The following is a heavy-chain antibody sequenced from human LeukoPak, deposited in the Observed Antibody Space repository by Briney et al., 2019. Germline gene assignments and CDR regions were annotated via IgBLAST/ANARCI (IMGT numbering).Heavy chain of an antibody. CDR1: GGSISSSSYY. CDR3: ARKHVLRFSAGWFDP. Sequence: SETLSLTCTVSGGSISSSSYYWGWIRQPPGKGLEWIGSIYYSGSTYYNPSLKSRVTISVDTSNNQFSLKLSSVTAADTAVYYCARKHVLRFSAGWFDPWGQGTLVTVSS. CDR2: IYYSGST. D-gene: IGHD3-3*01. J-gene: IGHJ5*02. V-gene: IGHV4-39*01.